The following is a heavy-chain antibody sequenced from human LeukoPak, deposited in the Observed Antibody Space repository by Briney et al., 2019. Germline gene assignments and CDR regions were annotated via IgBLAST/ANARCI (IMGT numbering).Heavy chain of an antibody. J-gene: IGHJ4*02. V-gene: IGHV3-53*01. CDR2: IYSGGTT. CDR1: GFTVSSSY. Sequence: GGSLRLSCAASGFTVSSSYMSWVRQAPGKGLEWVSVIYSGGTTYYTDSVKGRFTISRDNSKNTLYLQMNSLRAEDTAVYYCARDFGYCSGGSCYFDYWGQGVLVTVSS. CDR3: ARDFGYCSGGSCYFDY. D-gene: IGHD2-15*01.